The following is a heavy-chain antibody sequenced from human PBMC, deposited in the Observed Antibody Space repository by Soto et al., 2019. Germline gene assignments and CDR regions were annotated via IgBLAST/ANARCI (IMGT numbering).Heavy chain of an antibody. CDR2: ITHSSSAI. Sequence: GGSLRLSCAASGFTFSSYTMNWVRQAPGKGLELISHITHSSSAIYYADSVRGRFTVSRDNAKNSLYLQLNSLRAEDTAVYYCAASILVSRQYFDLWGRGTLVTVSS. V-gene: IGHV3-48*01. CDR1: GFTFSSYT. J-gene: IGHJ2*01. D-gene: IGHD3-9*01. CDR3: AASILVSRQYFDL.